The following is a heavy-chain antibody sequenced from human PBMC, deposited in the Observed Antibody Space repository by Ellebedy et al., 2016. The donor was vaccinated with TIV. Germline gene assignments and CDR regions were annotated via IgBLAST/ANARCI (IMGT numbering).Heavy chain of an antibody. J-gene: IGHJ4*02. D-gene: IGHD6-19*01. CDR2: IYHSGST. CDR1: GYSISSGYY. Sequence: MLSETLSLTCSVSGYSISSGYYWGWIRQPPGKGLEWIGSIYHSGSTYYNPSLKSRLTISVDTSKNQFSLKLTSVTAADTAVYYCARDQVAGRFDYWGQGTLVTVSS. CDR3: ARDQVAGRFDY. V-gene: IGHV4-38-2*02.